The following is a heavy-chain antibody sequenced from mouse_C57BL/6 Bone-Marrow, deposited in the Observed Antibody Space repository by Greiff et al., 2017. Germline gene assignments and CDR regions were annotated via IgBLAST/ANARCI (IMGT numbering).Heavy chain of an antibody. CDR1: SFNIKDDY. J-gene: IGHJ2*01. Sequence: EVQLQESGAELVRPGASVKLSCTASSFNIKDDYIHWVKQRPGQGLEWIGWIDPEIGDTEYASKFQGKATITSDTSSNTAYLQLSSLTSEDTAVYYCSSFDGNYFDFWGQGTPLTVAS. D-gene: IGHD2-3*01. V-gene: IGHV14-4*01. CDR2: IDPEIGDT. CDR3: SSFDGNYFDF.